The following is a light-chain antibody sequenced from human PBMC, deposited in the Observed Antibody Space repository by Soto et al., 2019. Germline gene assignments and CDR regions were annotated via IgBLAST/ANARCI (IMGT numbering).Light chain of an antibody. Sequence: IQLTQSPSSLSASVGDRVTITCRASQGISSYLAWYQQKPGKAPKLLIYAASTLQSGVSSRFSGSGSGTDFTLTISSLQPEDFATYYCQQLNSYRYTFGQGTKV. J-gene: IGKJ2*01. CDR1: QGISSY. V-gene: IGKV1-9*01. CDR3: QQLNSYRYT. CDR2: AAS.